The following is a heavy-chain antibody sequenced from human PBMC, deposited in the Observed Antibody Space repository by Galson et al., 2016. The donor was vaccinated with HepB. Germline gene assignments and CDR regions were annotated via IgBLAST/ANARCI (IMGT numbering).Heavy chain of an antibody. CDR1: GGSISYRNYY. J-gene: IGHJ4*02. V-gene: IGHV4-39*01. D-gene: IGHD2-21*02. Sequence: SETLSLTCTVSGGSISYRNYYWGWTRQPPGKGLEWIGSIHYSGSTYYNPSLKSRVSISGDTSKNQFSLKLSSVTAADTAVYYCARHEDCGYLLDYWGQGTLVTVSS. CDR3: ARHEDCGYLLDY. CDR2: IHYSGST.